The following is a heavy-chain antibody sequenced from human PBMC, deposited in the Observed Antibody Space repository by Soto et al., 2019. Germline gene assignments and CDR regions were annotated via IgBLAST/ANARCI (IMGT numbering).Heavy chain of an antibody. D-gene: IGHD6-13*01. CDR1: GYTFTGYD. J-gene: IGHJ4*02. Sequence: ASVKVSCKASGYTFTGYDINWVRQAPGQGLEWMGWINPNTGGTHFAQRFQGRVTMTRDTSISTAYMELSRLRSDDTAVYYCARGDSSTWYDYWGQGTLVTVS. CDR2: INPNTGGT. CDR3: ARGDSSTWYDY. V-gene: IGHV1-2*02.